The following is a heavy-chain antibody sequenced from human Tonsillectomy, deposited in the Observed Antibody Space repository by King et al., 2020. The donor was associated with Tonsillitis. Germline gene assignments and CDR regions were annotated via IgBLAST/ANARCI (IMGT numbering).Heavy chain of an antibody. J-gene: IGHJ4*02. Sequence: QLVQSGAEVKKPGDSVKVSCKASGYTFASYVINWVRQAPGQGLEWMGWISPYNGNRNYAQKFQGRVTLTTDTSTSTAYMDLRSLRSDDTAVYYCARDQRNYFDSSGYPVDYWGQGILVTVSS. D-gene: IGHD3-22*01. CDR1: GYTFASYV. CDR2: ISPYNGNR. V-gene: IGHV1-18*04. CDR3: ARDQRNYFDSSGYPVDY.